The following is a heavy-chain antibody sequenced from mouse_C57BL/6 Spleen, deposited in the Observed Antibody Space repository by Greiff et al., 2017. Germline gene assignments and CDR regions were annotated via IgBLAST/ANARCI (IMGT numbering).Heavy chain of an antibody. Sequence: QVQLQQPGAELVRPGTSVKLSCKASGYTFTSYWMHWVKQRPGQGLEWIGVIDPSDSYTNYNQKFKGKATLTVDTSSSTAYMQRSSLTSEDSAVYYCARTAQAYYFDYWGQGTTHTVSS. CDR2: IDPSDSYT. J-gene: IGHJ2*01. CDR1: GYTFTSYW. V-gene: IGHV1-59*01. D-gene: IGHD3-2*02. CDR3: ARTAQAYYFDY.